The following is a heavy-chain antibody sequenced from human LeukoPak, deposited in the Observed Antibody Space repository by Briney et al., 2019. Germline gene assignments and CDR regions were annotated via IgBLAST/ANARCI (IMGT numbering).Heavy chain of an antibody. J-gene: IGHJ6*03. CDR2: YEPERGDI. CDR1: GYTLSDLA. V-gene: IGHV1-24*01. CDR3: AGGSLIRWELLRVYYYYMDV. D-gene: IGHD1-26*01. Sequence: RRASVKVSCKVSGYTLSDLAMHWVRQAPGKGLEWVGGYEPERGDIVYAQHLQGRVHMTEDTSTETAYMELSSLRAEDTAVYYCAGGSLIRWELLRVYYYYMDVWGKGTTVTVSS.